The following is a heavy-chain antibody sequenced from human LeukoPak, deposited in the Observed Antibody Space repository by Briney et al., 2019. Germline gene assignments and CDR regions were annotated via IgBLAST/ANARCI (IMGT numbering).Heavy chain of an antibody. CDR1: GFTFSSYA. CDR3: AKLGTTMVRGVPPYYFDY. Sequence: GGSPRLSCAASGFTFSSYAMSWVRQAPGKGLEWVSAISGSGGSTYYADSVKGRFTISRDNSKNTLYLQMNSLRAEDTAVYYCAKLGTTMVRGVPPYYFDYWGQGTLVTVSS. J-gene: IGHJ4*02. V-gene: IGHV3-23*01. CDR2: ISGSGGST. D-gene: IGHD3-10*01.